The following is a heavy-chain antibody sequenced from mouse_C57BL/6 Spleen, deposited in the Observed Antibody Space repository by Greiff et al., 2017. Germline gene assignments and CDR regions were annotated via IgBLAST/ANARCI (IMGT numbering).Heavy chain of an antibody. D-gene: IGHD1-1*01. V-gene: IGHV3-6*01. CDR3: ARGYGSSYGGYFDV. Sequence: EVQRVESGPGLVKPSQSLSLTCSVTGYSITSGYYWNWIRQFPGNKLEWMGYISYDGSNNYNPSLKNRISITRDTSKNQFFLKLNSVTTEDTATYYCARGYGSSYGGYFDVWGTGTTVTVSS. CDR1: GYSITSGYY. J-gene: IGHJ1*03. CDR2: ISYDGSN.